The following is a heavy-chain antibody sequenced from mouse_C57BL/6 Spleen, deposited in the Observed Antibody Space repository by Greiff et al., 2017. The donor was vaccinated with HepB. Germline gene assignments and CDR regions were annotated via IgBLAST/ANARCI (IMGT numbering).Heavy chain of an antibody. J-gene: IGHJ1*03. CDR3: ASGYGSSPYFGV. CDR2: IHPNSGST. D-gene: IGHD1-1*01. Sequence: QVQLKQPGAELVKPGASVKLSCKASGYTFTSYWMHWVKQRPGQGLEWIGMIHPNSGSTNYNEKFKSKATLTVDKSSSTAYMQLSSLTSEDSAVYYCASGYGSSPYFGVWGTGTTVTVSS. V-gene: IGHV1-64*01. CDR1: GYTFTSYW.